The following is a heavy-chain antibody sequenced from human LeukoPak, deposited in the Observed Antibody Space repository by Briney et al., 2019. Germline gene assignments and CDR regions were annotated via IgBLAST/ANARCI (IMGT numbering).Heavy chain of an antibody. CDR3: AGEAIYYDSSGYYDFDY. CDR2: ISAYNGKT. D-gene: IGHD3-22*01. Sequence: ASVKVSCKASGYTFTSYGISWVRQAPGQGLEWMGWISAYNGKTNYAQKLQGRVTMTTDTSTSTAYMELRSLRSDDTAVYYCAGEAIYYDSSGYYDFDYWGQGTLVTVSS. V-gene: IGHV1-18*01. J-gene: IGHJ4*02. CDR1: GYTFTSYG.